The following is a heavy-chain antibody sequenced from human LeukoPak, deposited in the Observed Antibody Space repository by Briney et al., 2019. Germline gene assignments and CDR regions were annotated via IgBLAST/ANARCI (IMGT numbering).Heavy chain of an antibody. CDR2: IYYSGST. V-gene: IGHV4-59*12. CDR3: ARRGSYSLYYYCYYMDV. D-gene: IGHD1-26*01. CDR1: GGSISSYY. J-gene: IGHJ6*03. Sequence: SETLSLTCTVSGGSISSYYWSWIRQPPGKGLEWIGYIYYSGSTNYNPSLKSRVTISVDTSKNQFSLKLSSVTAADTAVYYCARRGSYSLYYYCYYMDVWGKGTTVTISS.